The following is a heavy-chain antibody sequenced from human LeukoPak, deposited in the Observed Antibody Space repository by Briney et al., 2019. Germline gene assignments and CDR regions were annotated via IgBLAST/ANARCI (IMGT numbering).Heavy chain of an antibody. CDR3: ARDQGLTYGNWFDP. Sequence: SQTLSLTCVISGDSVSSNSAAWHWIRQSPSRGLEWLGRTYYRSRWFKDYAVSVKSRITIYSDTSKNQFSLQLNSVTPEDTAMYYCARDQGLTYGNWFDPWGPGILVTVSS. D-gene: IGHD1-20*01. J-gene: IGHJ5*02. CDR1: GDSVSSNSAA. V-gene: IGHV6-1*01. CDR2: TYYRSRWFK.